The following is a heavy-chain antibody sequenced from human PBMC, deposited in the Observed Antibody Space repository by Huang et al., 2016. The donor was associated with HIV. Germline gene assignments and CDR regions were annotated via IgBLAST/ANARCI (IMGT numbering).Heavy chain of an antibody. CDR3: AREPLDCSGGSCHSGGLDY. CDR1: GFTFRTYS. V-gene: IGHV3-21*01. J-gene: IGHJ4*02. CDR2: ISTSSKYI. D-gene: IGHD2-15*01. Sequence: DVQLVESGGGLVKLGGFLRLSCAASGFTFRTYSMNWVRQAAGKGREWVSSISTSSKYIYYADSLKGRFTISRDNAKNSLYLQMNSLRVEDTAVYFCAREPLDCSGGSCHSGGLDYWGQGSLVIVSS.